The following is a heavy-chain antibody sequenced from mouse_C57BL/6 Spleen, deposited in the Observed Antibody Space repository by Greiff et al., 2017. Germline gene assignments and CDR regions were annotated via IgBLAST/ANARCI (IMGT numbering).Heavy chain of an antibody. Sequence: ESGPGLVKPSQSLSLTCSVTGYSITSAYYWNWIRQFPGNKLEWMGYISYDGSNNYNPSLKNRISITRDTSKNQFFLKLNSVTTEDTATYYCASGITTVVPFAYWGQGTLVTVSA. CDR3: ASGITTVVPFAY. V-gene: IGHV3-6*01. CDR2: ISYDGSN. D-gene: IGHD1-1*01. CDR1: GYSITSAYY. J-gene: IGHJ3*01.